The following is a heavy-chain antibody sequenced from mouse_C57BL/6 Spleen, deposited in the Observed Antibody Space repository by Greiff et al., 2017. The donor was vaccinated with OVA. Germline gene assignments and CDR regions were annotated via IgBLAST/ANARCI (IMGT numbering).Heavy chain of an antibody. Sequence: VQLQQPGAELVRPGTSVKLSCKASGYTFTSYWMHWVKQRPGQGLEWIGVIDPSDSYTNYNQKFKGKATLTVDTSSSTAYMQLSSLTSEDSAGYYCARGDDYDYFDYWGQGTTLTVSS. CDR1: GYTFTSYW. J-gene: IGHJ2*01. D-gene: IGHD2-4*01. CDR3: ARGDDYDYFDY. CDR2: IDPSDSYT. V-gene: IGHV1-59*01.